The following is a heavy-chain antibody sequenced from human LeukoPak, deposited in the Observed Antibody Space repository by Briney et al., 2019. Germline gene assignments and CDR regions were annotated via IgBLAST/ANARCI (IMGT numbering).Heavy chain of an antibody. CDR3: AKATGSGYGKDYFDS. CDR1: GYTFTSYG. J-gene: IGHJ4*02. V-gene: IGHV1-18*01. D-gene: IGHD6-25*01. CDR2: ISAYNGDT. Sequence: ASVKVSCKASGYTFTSYGFSWVRQAPGQGLEWMGWISAYNGDTKYALNLQGRVTMTTDTSTSTAYMELRSLRSEDTALYYCAKATGSGYGKDYFDSWGQGTLVTVSS.